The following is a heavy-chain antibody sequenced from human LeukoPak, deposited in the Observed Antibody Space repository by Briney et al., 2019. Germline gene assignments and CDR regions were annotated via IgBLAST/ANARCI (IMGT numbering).Heavy chain of an antibody. CDR3: EKGGYRYGCFHY. CDR2: ISYDGSNK. CDR1: GFTFSSYG. Sequence: PGRSLRLSCAASGFTFSSYGMHWVRQAPGKGLEWVAVISYDGSNKYYADSVTGRFTISRDNSKNTLYLQMSSLRPDDTDVYFCEKGGYRYGCFHYWGQGTQGTVSS. D-gene: IGHD5-18*01. V-gene: IGHV3-30*18. J-gene: IGHJ4*02.